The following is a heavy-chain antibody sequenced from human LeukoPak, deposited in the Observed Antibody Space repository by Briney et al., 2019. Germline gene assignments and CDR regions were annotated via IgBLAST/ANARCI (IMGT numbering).Heavy chain of an antibody. J-gene: IGHJ4*02. CDR3: ARGPSSQFRTDY. V-gene: IGHV3-48*01. Sequence: GGSLRLSCAASGFTFSSSAMSWVRQAPGKGLEWVSYIGTSSSRIYYADSVKGRFTISRDNAKNSLYLQMNGLRAEDTAVYYCARGPSSQFRTDYWGQGTLVTVSS. D-gene: IGHD2-2*01. CDR1: GFTFSSSA. CDR2: IGTSSSRI.